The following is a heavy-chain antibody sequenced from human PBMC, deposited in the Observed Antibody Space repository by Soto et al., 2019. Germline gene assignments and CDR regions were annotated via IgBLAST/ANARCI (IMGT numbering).Heavy chain of an antibody. CDR3: AHRVLRAVFGLVTTTAIYFDF. CDR2: IYWDDDK. J-gene: IGHJ4*02. V-gene: IGHV2-5*02. CDR1: GFSLTTSGVG. D-gene: IGHD3-3*01. Sequence: QITLNESGPTVVKPTETLTLTCTFSGFSLTTSGVGVGWVRQSPGKAPEWLAFIYWDDDKRYSTSLKSRLTSAKDTSKNRVVLTMANVDPADTATYYCAHRVLRAVFGLVTTTAIYFDFWGQGTPVVVSS.